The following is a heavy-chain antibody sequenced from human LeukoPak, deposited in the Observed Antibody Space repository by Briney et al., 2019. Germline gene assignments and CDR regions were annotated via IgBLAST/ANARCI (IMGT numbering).Heavy chain of an antibody. CDR2: ISGSGGST. CDR3: AKDGSGSYPYYFDY. J-gene: IGHJ4*02. Sequence: GGSLSLSRAASGFTFSSYAMSWVRQAPGKGLEWVSAISGSGGSTYYADSVKGRFTISRDNSKNTLYLQMNSLRAEDTAVYYCAKDGSGSYPYYFDYWGQGTLVTVSS. CDR1: GFTFSSYA. V-gene: IGHV3-23*01. D-gene: IGHD1-26*01.